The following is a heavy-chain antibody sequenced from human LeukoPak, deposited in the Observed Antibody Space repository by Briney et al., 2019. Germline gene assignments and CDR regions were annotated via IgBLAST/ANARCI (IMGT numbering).Heavy chain of an antibody. D-gene: IGHD5-18*01. CDR1: GDSISSYY. Sequence: SETLSLTCTVSGDSISSYYWGWIRQPPGKGLEWIGYIYNSGSTNYNPSLKSRVTISINTSKKQFSLKLSSVTAAGTAVYYCASSYDTAMVHWGQGTLVTVSS. CDR3: ASSYDTAMVH. V-gene: IGHV4-59*01. CDR2: IYNSGST. J-gene: IGHJ4*02.